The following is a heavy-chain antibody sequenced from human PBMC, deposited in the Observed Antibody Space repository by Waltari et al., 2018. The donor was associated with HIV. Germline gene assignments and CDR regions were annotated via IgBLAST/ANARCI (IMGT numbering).Heavy chain of an antibody. D-gene: IGHD3-3*01. CDR3: ARDQIKSITLFGVANPLYYYGIDV. V-gene: IGHV4-39*07. Sequence: QLHLQESGPGLVRPSETLSLTCTVSGGSISSLSYYWGWIRQPPGRGLEWIGSIYYSGSTYYNPSLKSRVIISVHTSKNQFSLKLNSVTAADTAVYFCARDQIKSITLFGVANPLYYYGIDVWGQGTTVTVSS. CDR1: GGSISSLSYY. CDR2: IYYSGST. J-gene: IGHJ6*02.